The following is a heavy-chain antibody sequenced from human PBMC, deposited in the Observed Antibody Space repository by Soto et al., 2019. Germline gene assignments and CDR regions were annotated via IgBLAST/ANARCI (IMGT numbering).Heavy chain of an antibody. CDR1: GFTFSSYA. D-gene: IGHD4-17*01. CDR2: ISGSGGST. CDR3: ASTFYGPYYYYSYVMDV. V-gene: IGHV3-23*01. J-gene: IGHJ6*02. Sequence: PGGSLRLSCAASGFTFSSYAMSWVRQAPGKGLEWVSAISGSGGSTYYADSVKGRFTISRDNSKNTLYLQMNSLRAEDTAVYYCASTFYGPYYYYSYVMDVSSQGTTDIVSS.